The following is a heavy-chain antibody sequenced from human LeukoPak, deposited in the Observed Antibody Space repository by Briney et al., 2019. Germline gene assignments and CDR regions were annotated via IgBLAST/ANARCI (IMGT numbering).Heavy chain of an antibody. CDR1: GFTFSSYA. J-gene: IGHJ4*02. CDR2: ISGSGGST. Sequence: GGSLRLSCAASGFTFSSYAMSWVRQAPGKGLEWVSAISGSGGSTYYADSVKGRLTISRDNSKDTSYLQMNSLRAEDTAVYFCAKLRETAGTGQANYWGQGTLVTVSS. CDR3: AKLRETAGTGQANY. D-gene: IGHD6-13*01. V-gene: IGHV3-23*01.